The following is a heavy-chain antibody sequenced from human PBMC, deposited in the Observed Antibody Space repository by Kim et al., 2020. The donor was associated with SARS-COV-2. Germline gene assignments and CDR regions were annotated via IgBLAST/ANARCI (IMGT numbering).Heavy chain of an antibody. V-gene: IGHV3-7*01. CDR2: EN. CDR3: ARGGSWTFDC. Sequence: ENFYADSVQGRFTIARDNGNNSLYLQMNSLRADDTAVYHCARGGSWTFDCWGRGTLVTVSS. D-gene: IGHD1-1*01. J-gene: IGHJ4*02.